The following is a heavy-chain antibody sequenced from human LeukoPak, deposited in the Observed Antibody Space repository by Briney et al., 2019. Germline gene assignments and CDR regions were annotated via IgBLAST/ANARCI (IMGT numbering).Heavy chain of an antibody. Sequence: GGSLRLSCAASGFTFSSYAMSWVRQAPGKGLEWVSAISGSGGSTYYADSVKGRFTISRDNSKNTLYLQMNSLRAEDTAVYYCARISSTVMYYYGMDVWGKGTTVTVSS. CDR1: GFTFSSYA. V-gene: IGHV3-23*01. CDR2: ISGSGGST. CDR3: ARISSTVMYYYGMDV. D-gene: IGHD4-17*01. J-gene: IGHJ6*04.